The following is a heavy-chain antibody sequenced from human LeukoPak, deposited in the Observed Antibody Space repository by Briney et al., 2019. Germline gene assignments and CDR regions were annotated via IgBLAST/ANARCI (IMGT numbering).Heavy chain of an antibody. V-gene: IGHV3-30-3*01. Sequence: GGSLRLSCAASGFTFSSYAMSWVRQAPGMGLEWVALISYVGSNQYYADSVKGRFTISRDSSRNTLYLQMNSLRAEDTALYYCARDNFSGSYGGTFDIWGQGTTVTVSS. CDR1: GFTFSSYA. J-gene: IGHJ3*02. D-gene: IGHD1-26*01. CDR3: ARDNFSGSYGGTFDI. CDR2: ISYVGSNQ.